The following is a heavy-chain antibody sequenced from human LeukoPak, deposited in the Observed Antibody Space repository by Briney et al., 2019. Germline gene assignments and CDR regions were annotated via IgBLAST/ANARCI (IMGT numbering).Heavy chain of an antibody. Sequence: GGSLRLSCAASGFIVNSIYMNWVRQAPGKGLEWVPVIYSGGSTYYADSVKGRFTISRDNSKNTLYLQMNSLRAEDTAVYYCARGYCASNNCYYFDYWGQGTLVTVSS. J-gene: IGHJ4*02. CDR1: GFIVNSIY. CDR3: ARGYCASNNCYYFDY. CDR2: IYSGGST. V-gene: IGHV3-53*01. D-gene: IGHD2-2*01.